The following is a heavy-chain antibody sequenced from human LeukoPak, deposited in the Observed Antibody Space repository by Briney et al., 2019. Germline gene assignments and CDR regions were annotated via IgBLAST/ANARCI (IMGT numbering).Heavy chain of an antibody. CDR1: GFTFSDYY. J-gene: IGHJ4*02. D-gene: IGHD5-12*01. V-gene: IGHV4-34*01. Sequence: GSLRLSCAASGFTFSDYYMGWIRQAPGKGLEWIGEINHSGSTNYNPSLKSRVTISVDTSKNQFSLKLSSVTAADTAVYYCARRRRGYSTGPLDYWGQGTLVTVSS. CDR2: INHSGST. CDR3: ARRRRGYSTGPLDY.